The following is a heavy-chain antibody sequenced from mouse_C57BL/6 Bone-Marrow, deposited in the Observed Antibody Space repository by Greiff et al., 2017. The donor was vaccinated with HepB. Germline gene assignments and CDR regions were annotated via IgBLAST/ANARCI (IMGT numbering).Heavy chain of an antibody. CDR1: GFNIKDYY. Sequence: EVHLVESGAELVRPGASVKLSCTASGFNIKDYYMHWVKQRPEQGLEWIGRIDPEDGDTEYAPKFQGKATMTAGTSSNTAYLQLSSLTSEDTAVYYCTSAYYSNYLLDYWGQGTSVTVSS. J-gene: IGHJ4*01. D-gene: IGHD2-5*01. V-gene: IGHV14-1*01. CDR2: IDPEDGDT. CDR3: TSAYYSNYLLDY.